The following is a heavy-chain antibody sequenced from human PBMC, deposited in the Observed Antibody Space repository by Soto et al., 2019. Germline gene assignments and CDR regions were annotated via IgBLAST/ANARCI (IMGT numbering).Heavy chain of an antibody. Sequence: QVQLVQSGAEVKKPGASVKVSCKASGYTFTSYAMHWVRQAPGQRLEWMGWINAGNGNTKYSQKFQGRVTITRDTSASTAYMELSSVRSEDTAVYYCARVSGWYYFDYWGQGTLVTVSS. CDR1: GYTFTSYA. D-gene: IGHD6-19*01. J-gene: IGHJ4*02. CDR2: INAGNGNT. V-gene: IGHV1-3*01. CDR3: ARVSGWYYFDY.